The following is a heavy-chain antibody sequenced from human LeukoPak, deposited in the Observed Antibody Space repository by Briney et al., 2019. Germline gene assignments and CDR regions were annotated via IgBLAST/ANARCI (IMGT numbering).Heavy chain of an antibody. V-gene: IGHV3-20*01. J-gene: IGHJ5*02. CDR1: GFTFDDYG. Sequence: GGSLRLSCAASGFTFDDYGMSWVRQAPGKGLEWVSGINWNGGSTGYADSVKGRFTISRDNAKNSLYLQMNSLRAEDTALYHCAGELAHGYCTNGVCYNNWFDPWGQGTLVTVSS. CDR3: AGELAHGYCTNGVCYNNWFDP. CDR2: INWNGGST. D-gene: IGHD2-8*01.